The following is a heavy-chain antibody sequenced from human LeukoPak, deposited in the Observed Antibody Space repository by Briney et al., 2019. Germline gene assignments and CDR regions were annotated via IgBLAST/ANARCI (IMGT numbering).Heavy chain of an antibody. CDR3: ARGGMTTMTTLLSY. D-gene: IGHD4-17*01. CDR1: GYTFTGYY. J-gene: IGHJ4*02. V-gene: IGHV1-2*02. Sequence: ASVKVSCKASGYTFTGYYMHWVRQAPGQGLEWMGWINPNSGGTNYAQKFQGRVTMTRDTSISTAHMELSRLRSDDTAVYYCARGGMTTMTTLLSYWGQGSLVTVSS. CDR2: INPNSGGT.